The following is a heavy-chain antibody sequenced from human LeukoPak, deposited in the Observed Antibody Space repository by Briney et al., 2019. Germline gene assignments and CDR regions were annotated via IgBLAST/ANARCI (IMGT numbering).Heavy chain of an antibody. J-gene: IGHJ4*02. V-gene: IGHV3-49*05. D-gene: IGHD2-15*01. CDR2: IRSKAYGGTT. Sequence: NPGGSLRLTCTASGFTFGDYAMSWFRQAPGKGLEWVGFIRSKAYGGTTEYAASVKGRFTISRDDSKSIAYLQMNSLRAEDTAVYYCAKDLSYIGFGYWGQGTLVTVSS. CDR1: GFTFGDYA. CDR3: AKDLSYIGFGY.